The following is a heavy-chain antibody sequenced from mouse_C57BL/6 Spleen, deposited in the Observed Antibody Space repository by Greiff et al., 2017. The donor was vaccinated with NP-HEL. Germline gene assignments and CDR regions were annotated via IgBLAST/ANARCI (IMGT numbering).Heavy chain of an antibody. CDR3: ARRGGSYAMDY. D-gene: IGHD1-1*01. J-gene: IGHJ4*01. CDR2: LSNGGGST. Sequence: EVQLVESGGGLVQPGGSLKLSCAASGFTFSDYYMYWVRQTPENRLEWVASLSNGGGSTYYPDTVKGQFTISRDNAKNTLYMQMSSLKSEDTAMYYCARRGGSYAMDYWGQGTSVTVSS. CDR1: GFTFSDYY. V-gene: IGHV5-12*01.